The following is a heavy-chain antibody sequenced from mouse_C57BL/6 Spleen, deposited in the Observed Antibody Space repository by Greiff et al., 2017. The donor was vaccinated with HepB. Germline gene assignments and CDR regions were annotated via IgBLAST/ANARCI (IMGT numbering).Heavy chain of an antibody. CDR3: ASRSGGYGSSYVCDD. D-gene: IGHD1-1*01. V-gene: IGHV1-80*01. CDR2: IYPGDGDT. J-gene: IGHJ2*01. CDR1: GYAFSSYW. Sequence: QVQLKQSGAELVKPGASVKISCKASGYAFSSYWMNWVKQRPGKGLEWIGQIYPGDGDTNYNGKFKGKATLTADKSSSTAYMQLSSLTSEDSAVYFCASRSGGYGSSYVCDDWGQGTTLTVSS.